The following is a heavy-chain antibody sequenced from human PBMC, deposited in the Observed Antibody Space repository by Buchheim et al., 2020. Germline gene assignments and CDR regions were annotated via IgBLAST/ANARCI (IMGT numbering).Heavy chain of an antibody. J-gene: IGHJ6*02. D-gene: IGHD2-15*01. Sequence: QVQLVESGGGVVQPGRSLRLSCAASGFTFSSYGMHWVRQSPGKGLEWVAVISYDGSNKYYADSVKVRFTISRDNSKTMLSLKMNSMRAEDTAVYYWAYSYSAEVYYYGMDVWGQGTT. V-gene: IGHV3-30*03. CDR2: ISYDGSNK. CDR1: GFTFSSYG. CDR3: AYSYSAEVYYYGMDV.